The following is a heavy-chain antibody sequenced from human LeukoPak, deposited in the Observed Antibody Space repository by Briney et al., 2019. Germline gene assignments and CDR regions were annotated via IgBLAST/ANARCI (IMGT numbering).Heavy chain of an antibody. CDR3: ARSGPYREYQLLHYYFDY. CDR1: GSSISKYY. V-gene: IGHV4-59*01. CDR2: IYYSGST. Sequence: SETLSLTCTVSGSSISKYYWSWIRQPPGKGLEWIGYIYYSGSTNYNPSLKSRVTISVDTSKNQFSLKLSSVTAADTAMYYCARSGPYREYQLLHYYFDYWGQGTLVTVSS. J-gene: IGHJ4*02. D-gene: IGHD2-2*01.